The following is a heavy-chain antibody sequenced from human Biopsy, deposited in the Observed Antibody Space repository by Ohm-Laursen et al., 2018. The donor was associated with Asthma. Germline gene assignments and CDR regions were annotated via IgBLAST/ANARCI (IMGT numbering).Heavy chain of an antibody. CDR2: LIPVLGTP. D-gene: IGHD5-12*01. CDR1: GDSFSNYA. V-gene: IGHV1-69*13. CDR3: ARGYSGSDRIVYYYSGLEV. J-gene: IGHJ6*02. Sequence: ASVKVSCNASGDSFSNYAISWVRQAPGQGLEWMGGLIPVLGTPDHAQMFEGRVTITADESTSTAYMELSSLSSEDTAVYYCARGYSGSDRIVYYYSGLEVWGQGTTVTVSS.